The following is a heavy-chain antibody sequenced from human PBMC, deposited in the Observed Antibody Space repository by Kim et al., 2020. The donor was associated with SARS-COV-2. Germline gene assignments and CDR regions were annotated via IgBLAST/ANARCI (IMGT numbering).Heavy chain of an antibody. CDR3: ASGYGSGSYSSRYYYYGMDV. V-gene: IGHV4-59*01. CDR2: IYYSGST. D-gene: IGHD3-10*01. CDR1: GGSISSYY. Sequence: SETLSLTCTVSGGSISSYYWSWIRQPPGKGLEWIGYIYYSGSTNYNPSLKSRVTISVDTSKNQFSLKLSSVTAADTAVYYCASGYGSGSYSSRYYYYGMDVWGQRTTVTVSS. J-gene: IGHJ6*02.